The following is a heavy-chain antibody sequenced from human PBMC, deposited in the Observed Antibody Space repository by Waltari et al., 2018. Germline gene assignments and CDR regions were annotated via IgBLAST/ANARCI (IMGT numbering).Heavy chain of an antibody. V-gene: IGHV3-21*01. J-gene: IGHJ4*02. CDR3: ARVNCSGGSCYYNY. Sequence: EVQLVESGGGLVKPGGSLRLSCAASGFTFSSHSMNWVRPAPGKGLEWVSSISSSSSYIYYADSVKGRFTISRDNAKNSLYLQMNSLRAEDTAVYYCARVNCSGGSCYYNYWGQGTLVTVSS. D-gene: IGHD2-15*01. CDR1: GFTFSSHS. CDR2: ISSSSSYI.